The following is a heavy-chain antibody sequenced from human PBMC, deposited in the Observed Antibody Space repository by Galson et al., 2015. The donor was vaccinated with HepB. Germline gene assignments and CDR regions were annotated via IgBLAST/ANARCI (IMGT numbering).Heavy chain of an antibody. J-gene: IGHJ4*02. D-gene: IGHD3-22*01. V-gene: IGHV3-23*01. CDR2: ISGSGGST. CDR3: AKVITGHYDSSGYLGY. Sequence: SLRLSCAASGFTFSSYAMSWVRQAPGKGLEWVSAISGSGGSTYYADSVKGRFTISRDNSKNTLYLQMNSLRAEDTAVYYCAKVITGHYDSSGYLGYWGQGTLVTVSS. CDR1: GFTFSSYA.